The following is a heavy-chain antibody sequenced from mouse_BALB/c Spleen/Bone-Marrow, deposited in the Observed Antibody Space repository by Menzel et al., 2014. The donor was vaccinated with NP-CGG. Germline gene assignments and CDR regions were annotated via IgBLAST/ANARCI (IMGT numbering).Heavy chain of an antibody. D-gene: IGHD1-1*01. CDR2: IRNKANGYTT. J-gene: IGHJ2*01. CDR3: ARDDYGRGY. V-gene: IGHV7-3*02. Sequence: DVHLVESGGGLVQPGGSLRLPCATSGFTFTGYYMSWVRQPPGKALEWLGFIRNKANGYTTECSASVKGRFTISRDNSQSILYLQMNTLRAEDSATYYCARDDYGRGYWGQGTTLTVSS. CDR1: GFTFTGYY.